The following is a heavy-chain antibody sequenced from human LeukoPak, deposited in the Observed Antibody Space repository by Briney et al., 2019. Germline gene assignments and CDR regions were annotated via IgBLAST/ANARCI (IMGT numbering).Heavy chain of an antibody. CDR2: IKEDGSET. D-gene: IGHD3-10*01. Sequence: GGSLRLSCAASGLVFSNYWMTWVRQAPGKGLEWVANIKEDGSETYYVDSVKGRFTISRDNDKNTLYLQMNSLRAEDTAVYYCEAYGSVWGQGTLVIVSS. CDR3: EAYGSV. V-gene: IGHV3-7*03. J-gene: IGHJ4*02. CDR1: GLVFSNYW.